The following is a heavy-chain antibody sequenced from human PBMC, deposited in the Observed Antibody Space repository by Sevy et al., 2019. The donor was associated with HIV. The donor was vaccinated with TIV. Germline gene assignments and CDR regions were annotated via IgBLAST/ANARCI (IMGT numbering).Heavy chain of an antibody. Sequence: ASVKVSFKASGYTFTGYYMHWVRQAPGQGLEWMGWINPNSGGTNYAQKFQGRVTMTRDTSISTAYTELSRLRSDDTAVYYCARSALGGDYDSSGYLDAFDIWGQGTMVTVSS. V-gene: IGHV1-2*02. CDR1: GYTFTGYY. CDR2: INPNSGGT. D-gene: IGHD3-22*01. J-gene: IGHJ3*02. CDR3: ARSALGGDYDSSGYLDAFDI.